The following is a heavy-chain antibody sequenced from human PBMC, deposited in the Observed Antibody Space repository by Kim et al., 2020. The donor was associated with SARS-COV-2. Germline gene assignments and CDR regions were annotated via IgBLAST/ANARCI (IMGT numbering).Heavy chain of an antibody. V-gene: IGHV4-34*01. CDR1: GGSFSGYY. CDR3: ARGRSSRFIIFYYYGMDV. CDR2: INHSGST. J-gene: IGHJ6*02. Sequence: SETLSLTCAVYGGSFSGYYWSWIRQPPGKGLEWIGEINHSGSTNYNPSLKSRVTISVDTSKNQFSLKLSSVTAADPAVYYCARGRSSRFIIFYYYGMDVWGQGTTVTVSS. D-gene: IGHD6-13*01.